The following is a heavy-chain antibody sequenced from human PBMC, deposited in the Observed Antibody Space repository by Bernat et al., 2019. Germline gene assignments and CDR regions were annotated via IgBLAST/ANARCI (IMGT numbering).Heavy chain of an antibody. J-gene: IGHJ4*02. CDR1: GFTFSNYW. CDR3: ARGSSGSWHTPTLY. D-gene: IGHD6-19*01. V-gene: IGHV3-7*03. CDR2: IKQDGSVK. Sequence: EVQLVESGGGLVQPEGSLRLSCAASGFTFSNYWMTWVRQAPGKGLEWVANIKQDGSVKFYVDSVEGRFTISRDNAKNSLYLQMNSLTTDDTAVYFCARGSSGSWHTPTLYWGQGTLVTVSS.